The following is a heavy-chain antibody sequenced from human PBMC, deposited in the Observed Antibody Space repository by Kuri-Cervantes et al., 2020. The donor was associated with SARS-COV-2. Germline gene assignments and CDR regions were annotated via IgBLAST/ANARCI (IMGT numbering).Heavy chain of an antibody. J-gene: IGHJ4*02. CDR2: ISGSGGYT. CDR1: GFTFSSYA. Sequence: GQSLKISCAASGFTFSSYAMSWVRQAPGKGLEWVSYISGSGGYTNYADSVKGRFTISRDNAKNSLYLQMNSLRAEDTAVYYCARGSSGYDLTFDYWGQGTLVTGSS. CDR3: ARGSSGYDLTFDY. D-gene: IGHD5-12*01. V-gene: IGHV3-21*05.